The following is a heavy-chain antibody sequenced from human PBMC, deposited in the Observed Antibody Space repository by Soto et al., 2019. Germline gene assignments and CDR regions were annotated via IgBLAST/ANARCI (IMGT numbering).Heavy chain of an antibody. CDR3: ARDRLGVSVTGGGFDS. V-gene: IGHV1-18*01. J-gene: IGHJ4*02. D-gene: IGHD2-8*01. Sequence: QVQPVQSGGEVKKPGASVKVSCKASGYTFSNFGLSWVRQAPGQGLELMGWISPYNGNTNYAQKLQGRLTMTTDTSTSTAYMELRSLRSDDTAVYYCARDRLGVSVTGGGFDSWGQGTLVTVSS. CDR2: ISPYNGNT. CDR1: GYTFSNFG.